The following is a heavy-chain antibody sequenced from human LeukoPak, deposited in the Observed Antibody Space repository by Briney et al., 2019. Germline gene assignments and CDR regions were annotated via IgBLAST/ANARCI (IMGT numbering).Heavy chain of an antibody. V-gene: IGHV1-2*02. D-gene: IGHD6-19*01. J-gene: IGHJ4*02. CDR2: INPNSGGT. Sequence: ASVKVSCKASGYTFTGYYMHWVRQAPGQGLEWMGWINPNSGGTNYAQKFQGRVTMTRGTSISTTYMELSRLRSNDTAVYYCARTDSSGWYGDYWGQGTLVTVSS. CDR3: ARTDSSGWYGDY. CDR1: GYTFTGYY.